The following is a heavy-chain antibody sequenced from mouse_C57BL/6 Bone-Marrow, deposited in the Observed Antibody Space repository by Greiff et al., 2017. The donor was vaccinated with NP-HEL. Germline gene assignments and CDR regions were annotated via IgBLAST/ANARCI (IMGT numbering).Heavy chain of an antibody. CDR1: GFNIKDDY. Sequence: EVQLQQSGAALVRPGASVKLSCTASGFNIKDDYMHWVKQRPEQGLEWIGWIDPENGDTEYASKFQGKATITADTSSNTAYLQLSSLTSEDTAVYYCTQGEFDYRGQGTTLTVSS. J-gene: IGHJ2*01. CDR3: TQGEFDY. V-gene: IGHV14-4*01. CDR2: IDPENGDT.